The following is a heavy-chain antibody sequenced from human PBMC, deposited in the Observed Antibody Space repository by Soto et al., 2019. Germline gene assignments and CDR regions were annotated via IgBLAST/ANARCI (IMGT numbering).Heavy chain of an antibody. V-gene: IGHV4-34*01. CDR3: ARAPPYYDFWSGFPKKNWFDP. D-gene: IGHD3-3*01. CDR2: INHSGST. CDR1: GGSFSGYY. J-gene: IGHJ5*02. Sequence: SETLSLTCAVYGGSFSGYYWSWIRQPPGKGLEWIGEINHSGSTNYNPSLKSRVTISVDTSKSQFSLKLSSVTAADTAVYYCARAPPYYDFWSGFPKKNWFDPWGLGTLVTVSS.